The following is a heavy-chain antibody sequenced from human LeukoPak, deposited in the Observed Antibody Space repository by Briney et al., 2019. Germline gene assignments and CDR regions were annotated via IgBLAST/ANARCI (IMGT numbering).Heavy chain of an antibody. CDR1: GYTFTSYD. CDR2: MNPNSGNT. CDR3: ARGVLRYFDWLSNRRTDAYYFDY. V-gene: IGHV1-8*01. J-gene: IGHJ4*02. D-gene: IGHD3-9*01. Sequence: ASVKVSCKASGYTFTSYDINWVRQATGHGLEWMGWMNPNSGNTGYAQKFQGRVTMTRNTSISTAYMELSSRRSEDTAVYYCARGVLRYFDWLSNRRTDAYYFDYWGQGTLVTVSS.